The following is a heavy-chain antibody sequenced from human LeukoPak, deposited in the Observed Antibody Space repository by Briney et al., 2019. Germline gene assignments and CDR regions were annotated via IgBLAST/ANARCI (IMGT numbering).Heavy chain of an antibody. CDR2: ISAYNGNT. Sequence: ASVKVSCTASGYSFTSYGISWVRQAPGQGLEWMGWISAYNGNTNYAQKLQGRVTMTTDTSTSTAYMELRSLRSDDTAVYYCARAGSSWYHDAFDIWGQGTMVTVSS. J-gene: IGHJ3*02. V-gene: IGHV1-18*01. D-gene: IGHD6-13*01. CDR3: ARAGSSWYHDAFDI. CDR1: GYSFTSYG.